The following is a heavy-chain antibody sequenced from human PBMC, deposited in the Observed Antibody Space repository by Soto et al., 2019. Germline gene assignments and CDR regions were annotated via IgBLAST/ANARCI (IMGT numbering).Heavy chain of an antibody. CDR3: AKDAAMFSSTINYFDY. Sequence: EVQLLESGGGLVQPGGSLRLSCAASGFFFSSYAMSWVRQAPGKGLEWVSGIGGSGGYKPYADSVKGRFTISTDNSKNTRFLQMESLRAEDTASYYCAKDAAMFSSTINYFDYWGQGTLVAVSS. CDR2: IGGSGGYK. J-gene: IGHJ4*02. D-gene: IGHD6-13*01. CDR1: GFFFSSYA. V-gene: IGHV3-23*01.